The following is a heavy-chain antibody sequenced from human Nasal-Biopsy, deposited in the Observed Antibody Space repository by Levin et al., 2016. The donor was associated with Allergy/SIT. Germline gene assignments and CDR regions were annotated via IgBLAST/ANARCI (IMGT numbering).Heavy chain of an antibody. J-gene: IGHJ6*03. D-gene: IGHD3-10*01. CDR1: GFTFSAYP. V-gene: IGHV3-23*01. CDR2: MSGSGRST. CDR3: AKASGRFGENYYYMDV. Sequence: GESLKISCAASGFTFSAYPMTWVRQAPGKGLEWVSVMSGSGRSTHSADAVKGRFTISRDNSKNTLYLQMNSLRDEDTAVYYCAKASGRFGENYYYMDVWGKGTTVTVSS.